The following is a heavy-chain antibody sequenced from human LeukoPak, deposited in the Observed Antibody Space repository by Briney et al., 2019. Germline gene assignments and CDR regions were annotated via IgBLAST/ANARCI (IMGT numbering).Heavy chain of an antibody. V-gene: IGHV4-61*02. CDR1: GGSISSGSYY. CDR2: IYTSGST. D-gene: IGHD6-13*01. CDR3: ARGDSSSWSLWNF. Sequence: SETLSLTCTVSGGSISSGSYYWSWIRQPAGKGLEWIGRIYTSGSTDYNPSLKSRVTISVDTSKNQFSLKLSSGTAADTAVYYCARGDSSSWSLWNFWGQGTLVTVSS. J-gene: IGHJ4*02.